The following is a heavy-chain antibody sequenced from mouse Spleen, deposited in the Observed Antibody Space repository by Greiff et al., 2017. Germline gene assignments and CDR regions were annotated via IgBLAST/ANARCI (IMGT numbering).Heavy chain of an antibody. Sequence: EVKLVESGGGLVKPGGSLKLSCAASGFTFSSYAMSWVRQTPEKRLEWVATISAGGSYTSYPDNVKGRFTISRDHAKNNLYLQMSHLKSEDTAMYYWARLGITTVVARYFDVWGTGTTVTVSS. CDR3: ARLGITTVVARYFDV. V-gene: IGHV5-4*03. J-gene: IGHJ1*03. D-gene: IGHD1-1*01. CDR2: ISAGGSYT. CDR1: GFTFSSYA.